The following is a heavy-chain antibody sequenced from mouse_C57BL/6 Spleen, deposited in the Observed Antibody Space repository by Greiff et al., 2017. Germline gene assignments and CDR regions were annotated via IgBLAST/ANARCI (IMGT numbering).Heavy chain of an antibody. CDR2: IDPEDGDT. CDR3: TTLSGTDWFAY. CDR1: GFNIKDYY. D-gene: IGHD4-1*01. V-gene: IGHV14-1*01. J-gene: IGHJ3*01. Sequence: VQLQQSGAELVRPGASVKLSCTASGFNIKDYYMHWVKQRPEQGLEWIGRIDPEDGDTEYAPKFQGKATLTADTSSNTAYLQLSSLTSEDTSVYCCTTLSGTDWFAYWGQGTLVTVSA.